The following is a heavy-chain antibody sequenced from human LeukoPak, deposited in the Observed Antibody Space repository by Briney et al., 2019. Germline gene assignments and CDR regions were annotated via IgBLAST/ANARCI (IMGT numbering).Heavy chain of an antibody. J-gene: IGHJ4*02. CDR2: ISSSGSTI. V-gene: IGHV3-48*03. CDR1: GFTFSSYE. D-gene: IGHD2-8*02. Sequence: GGSLRLSCAASGFTFSSYEMNWVRQAPGKGLEWVSYISSSGSTIYYADSVKGRFTISRDNAKNSLYLQMNSQRAEDTAVYYCAVLGSTRDYWGQGTLVTVSS. CDR3: AVLGSTRDY.